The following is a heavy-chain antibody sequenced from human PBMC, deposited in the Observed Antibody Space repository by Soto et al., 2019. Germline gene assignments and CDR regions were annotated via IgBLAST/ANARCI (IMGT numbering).Heavy chain of an antibody. CDR2: ISYDGSNK. D-gene: IGHD3-3*01. CDR1: GFTFSSYA. J-gene: IGHJ4*02. V-gene: IGHV3-30-3*01. Sequence: QVQLVESGGGVVQPGRSLRLSCAASGFTFSSYAMHWVRQAPGKWLEWVAVISYDGSNKYYADSVKGRFTNSRDNSKNTLYLQMNSLRAEDTAVYYCARDPGFWSGYYTGYFDYWGQGTLVTVSS. CDR3: ARDPGFWSGYYTGYFDY.